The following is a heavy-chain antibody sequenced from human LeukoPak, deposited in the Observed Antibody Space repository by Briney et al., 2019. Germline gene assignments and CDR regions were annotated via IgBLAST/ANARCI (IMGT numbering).Heavy chain of an antibody. CDR1: GFTFSTYW. CDR2: IISDGSST. V-gene: IGHV3-74*01. Sequence: PGGSLRLSCAASGFTFSTYWMHWVRQAPGKGLVWVSRIISDGSSTYYADSVKGRFAISRDNAKNTLYLQMNSLRAEDTAVYYCARAAYCADDCYYNFDYWGQGALVTVSS. CDR3: ARAAYCADDCYYNFDY. D-gene: IGHD2-21*02. J-gene: IGHJ4*02.